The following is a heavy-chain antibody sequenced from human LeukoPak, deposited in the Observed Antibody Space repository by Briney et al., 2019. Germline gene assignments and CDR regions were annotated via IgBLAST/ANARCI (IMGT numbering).Heavy chain of an antibody. CDR1: GYTFTGYY. J-gene: IGHJ4*02. Sequence: ASVKVSCKASGYTFTGYYMHWVRQAPGQGLEWMGWINPNSGGTNYAQKFQGRVTMTRDTSISTAYMELSRLRSEDTAVYYCARELQSYDSSGFDYWGQGTLVTVSS. V-gene: IGHV1-2*02. CDR2: INPNSGGT. D-gene: IGHD3-22*01. CDR3: ARELQSYDSSGFDY.